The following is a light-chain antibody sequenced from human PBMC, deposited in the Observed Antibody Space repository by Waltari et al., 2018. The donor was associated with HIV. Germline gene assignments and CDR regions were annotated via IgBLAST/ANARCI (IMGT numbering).Light chain of an antibody. CDR3: QVWDSGIVV. Sequence: SYVLTQPPSVSMAPGKTARITCGGYNIGSTSGHWYQQKPGQAPVLVIYDDSDRPSGIPERFSGSNSGNTATLTISRVEAGDEADYYCQVWDSGIVVFGGGTKVTVL. CDR1: NIGSTS. V-gene: IGLV3-21*04. J-gene: IGLJ2*01. CDR2: DDS.